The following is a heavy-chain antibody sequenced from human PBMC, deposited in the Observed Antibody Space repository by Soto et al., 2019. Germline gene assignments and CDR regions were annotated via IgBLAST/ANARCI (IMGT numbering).Heavy chain of an antibody. V-gene: IGHV1-46*03. J-gene: IGHJ3*02. CDR3: ARIGGRDLGGSGSPQLVDAFDI. Sequence: ASVKVSCKASGYTFTSYYMHWVRQAPGQGLEWMGIINPSGGSTSYAQKFQGRVTMTRDTSTSTVYMELSSLRSEDTAVDYCARIGGRDLGGSGSPQLVDAFDIWGQGTMVTVSS. CDR1: GYTFTSYY. D-gene: IGHD3-10*01. CDR2: INPSGGST.